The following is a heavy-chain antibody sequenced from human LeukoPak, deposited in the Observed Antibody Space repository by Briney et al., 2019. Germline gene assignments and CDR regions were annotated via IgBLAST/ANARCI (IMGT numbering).Heavy chain of an antibody. CDR3: ARGAGFAEPLPEY. D-gene: IGHD1-14*01. CDR2: INAGHGNT. Sequence: ASVKVSCKASGYTFTNYAIQWVRQAPGQRHEWMGWINAGHGNTKYSQKFQGRVTIRDTSASTAYMELSSLRSEDTAVYYCARGAGFAEPLPEYWGQGTLLTVSS. V-gene: IGHV1-3*01. CDR1: GYTFTNYA. J-gene: IGHJ4*02.